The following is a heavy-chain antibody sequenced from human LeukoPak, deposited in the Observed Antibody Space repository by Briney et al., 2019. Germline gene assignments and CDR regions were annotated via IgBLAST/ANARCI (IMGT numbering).Heavy chain of an antibody. V-gene: IGHV4-61*02. D-gene: IGHD2-15*01. CDR2: IYTSGST. Sequence: SETLSLTCTVSGGSISSGSYYWSWIRQPAGKGLEWIGRIYTSGSTNYNPPLKSRVTISVDTSKNQFSLKLSSVTAADTAVYYCARGYCSGGSCPGLDYYYYMDVWGKGTTVTVSS. CDR3: ARGYCSGGSCPGLDYYYYMDV. J-gene: IGHJ6*03. CDR1: GGSISSGSYY.